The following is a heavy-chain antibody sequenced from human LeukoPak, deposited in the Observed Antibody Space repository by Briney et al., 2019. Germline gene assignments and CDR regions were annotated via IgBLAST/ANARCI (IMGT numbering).Heavy chain of an antibody. CDR3: AINYSLDY. CDR1: GITFNNYA. Sequence: GGSLRLSCVASGITFNNYAMSWVRQGPGMGLEWVPSISGAGGSTYYADSVKGRFTISRDNSKKTLYLEMSSLRAEDAAVYYCAINYSLDYWGQGTLVTVSS. CDR2: ISGAGGST. J-gene: IGHJ4*02. D-gene: IGHD2-21*01. V-gene: IGHV3-23*01.